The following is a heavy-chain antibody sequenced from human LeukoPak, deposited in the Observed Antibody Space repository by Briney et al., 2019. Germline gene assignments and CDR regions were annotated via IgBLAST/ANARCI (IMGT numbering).Heavy chain of an antibody. CDR2: ISAYNGNT. D-gene: IGHD2-2*01. Sequence: ASVKVSCKASGYTFTSYGIIWVRQAPGQGLEWMGWISAYNGNTNYAQKLQGRVTMTTDTSTSTAYMELRSLRSDDTAVYYCAFSCSSTSCYGPIDAFDIWGQGTMVTVSS. J-gene: IGHJ3*02. CDR1: GYTFTSYG. CDR3: AFSCSSTSCYGPIDAFDI. V-gene: IGHV1-18*01.